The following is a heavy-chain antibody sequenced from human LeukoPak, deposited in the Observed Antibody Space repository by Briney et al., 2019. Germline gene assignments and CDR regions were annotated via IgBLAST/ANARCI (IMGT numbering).Heavy chain of an antibody. V-gene: IGHV3-7*04. CDR3: VRHARDSSFSQFDF. Sequence: AGSLRLSCAASGFTSSQYWMSWVRQAPGKGLQWVALIKQDRSEIQYVDSVKGRFTISRDNARDSLFLQMNSLSSEDSAVYSCVRHARDSSFSQFDFWGQGVLVTISS. J-gene: IGHJ4*02. CDR1: GFTSSQYW. CDR2: IKQDRSEI. D-gene: IGHD3-22*01.